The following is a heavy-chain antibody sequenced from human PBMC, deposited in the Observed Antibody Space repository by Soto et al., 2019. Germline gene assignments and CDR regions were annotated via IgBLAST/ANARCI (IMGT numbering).Heavy chain of an antibody. CDR3: ASSSGYDVRFDY. D-gene: IGHD5-12*01. CDR2: IYHSGST. J-gene: IGHJ4*02. Sequence: SETLSLTCTVSGGSISSGDYYWSWIRQPPGKGLEWIGYIYHSGSTYYNPSLKSRVTISVDRSKNQFSLKLSSVTAADTAVYYFASSSGYDVRFDYWGQGTLVTVSS. CDR1: GGSISSGDYY. V-gene: IGHV4-30-2*01.